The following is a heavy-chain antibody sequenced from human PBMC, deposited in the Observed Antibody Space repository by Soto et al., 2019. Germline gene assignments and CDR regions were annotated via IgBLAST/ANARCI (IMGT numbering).Heavy chain of an antibody. CDR3: ARDGVGYDNYYGSDV. V-gene: IGHV1-2*02. CDR2: IDPNSGGT. J-gene: IGHJ6*02. D-gene: IGHD3-9*01. CDR1: GYTFRGYY. Sequence: GASVKVSCKASGYTFRGYYIHWVRQAPGQGPEWMGWIDPNSGGTNYAQEFQGRVTMTRDTSTNTAYMDLTRLTSDDTAVYLCARDGVGYDNYYGSDVWGQGTTVTVSS.